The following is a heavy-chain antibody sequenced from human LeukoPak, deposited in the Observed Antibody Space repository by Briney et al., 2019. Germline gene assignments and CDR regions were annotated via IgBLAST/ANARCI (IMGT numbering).Heavy chain of an antibody. Sequence: GGSLRLSCAASGFTFSSYWMDWVRQAPGKGLVWVSGINSDGRMTRYAESVKGRFTISRDNAKNTLYLQMNSLRAEDTSVYYCARVGSTDSPHAFDIWGQGTMVTVSS. CDR2: INSDGRMT. CDR3: ARVGSTDSPHAFDI. V-gene: IGHV3-74*01. CDR1: GFTFSSYW. D-gene: IGHD2-21*02. J-gene: IGHJ3*02.